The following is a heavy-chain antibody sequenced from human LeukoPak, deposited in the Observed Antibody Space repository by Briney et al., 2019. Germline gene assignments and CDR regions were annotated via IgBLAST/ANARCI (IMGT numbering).Heavy chain of an antibody. J-gene: IGHJ4*02. CDR3: AIENYYDSSGYSKAFDY. V-gene: IGHV1-2*02. Sequence: GASVKVSCKTSGYTFTVKFLHWLRQAPGQGLEWMGGIEPNSGGAVYGQNFRGRVTVTRDTSVSTAYMELNRLRSDDTAVYYCAIENYYDSSGYSKAFDYWGQGTLVTVSS. CDR1: GYTFTVKF. CDR2: IEPNSGGA. D-gene: IGHD3-22*01.